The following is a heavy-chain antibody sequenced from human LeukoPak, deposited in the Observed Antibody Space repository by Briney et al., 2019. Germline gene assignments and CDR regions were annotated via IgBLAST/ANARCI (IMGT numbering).Heavy chain of an antibody. CDR1: GGSISSGGYS. J-gene: IGHJ5*02. D-gene: IGHD2-2*01. CDR3: ARARGGYCSSTSCRAPNWFDP. CDR2: IYHSGST. V-gene: IGHV4-30-2*01. Sequence: SETLSLTCAVSGGSISSGGYSWSWIRQPPGKGLEWIGYIYHSGSTYYNPSLKSRVTISVDTSKNQFSLKLSSVTAADTAVYYCARARGGYCSSTSCRAPNWFDPWGQGTLVTVSS.